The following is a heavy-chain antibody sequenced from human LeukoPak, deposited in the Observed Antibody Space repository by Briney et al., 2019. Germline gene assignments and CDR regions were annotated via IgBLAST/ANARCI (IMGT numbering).Heavy chain of an antibody. Sequence: GGSLRLSCAASGFTFSSYGMHWVRQAPGKGLEWVAVIWYDGSNKYYADSVKGRFTISRDNSKNTLYLQMNSLRAEDTAVYYCARGAVRLLWPNYDYWGQGTLVTVSS. CDR1: GFTFSSYG. D-gene: IGHD3-10*01. CDR3: ARGAVRLLWPNYDY. V-gene: IGHV3-33*01. J-gene: IGHJ4*02. CDR2: IWYDGSNK.